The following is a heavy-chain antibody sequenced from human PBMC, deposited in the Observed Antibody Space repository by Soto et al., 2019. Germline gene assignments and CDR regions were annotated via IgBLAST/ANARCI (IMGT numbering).Heavy chain of an antibody. D-gene: IGHD3-9*01. CDR1: GYSFTSYW. Sequence: GESLKISCKGSGYSFTSYWIGWVRQMPGKGLEWMGIIYPGDSDTRYSPPFQGQVTISAAKSISTAYLQWSSLKDSDTAMYYCARRLGLTGYYAFDIWGQGTMVTVSS. CDR2: IYPGDSDT. J-gene: IGHJ3*02. V-gene: IGHV5-51*01. CDR3: ARRLGLTGYYAFDI.